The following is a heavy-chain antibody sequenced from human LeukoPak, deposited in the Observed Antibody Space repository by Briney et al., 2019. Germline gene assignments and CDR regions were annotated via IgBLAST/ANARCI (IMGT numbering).Heavy chain of an antibody. D-gene: IGHD5-18*01. J-gene: IGHJ5*02. Sequence: PGGSLRLSCAASGFTFSNYWMHWVRQAPGKGLVWVSHINSGGGTYCADSVKGRFTISRDNSKNTLYLQMNSLRAEDTAVYYCAHSRNIYAAMVPRGQGTLVTVSS. V-gene: IGHV3-74*01. CDR3: AHSRNIYAAMVP. CDR1: GFTFSNYW. CDR2: INSGGGT.